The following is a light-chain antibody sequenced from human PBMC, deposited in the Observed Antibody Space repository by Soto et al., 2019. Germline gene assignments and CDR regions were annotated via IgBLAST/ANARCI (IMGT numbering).Light chain of an antibody. CDR2: GNT. CDR3: LSFDSSLSVV. V-gene: IGLV1-40*01. CDR1: SSNIGAGYD. J-gene: IGLJ2*01. Sequence: VTISCTGSSSNIGAGYDVHWYQQLPGRTPKLLIYGNTNRPSGVPDRFSGSKSGTSASLAITGLQAEDEADYYCLSFDSSLSVVFGGGTKVTVL.